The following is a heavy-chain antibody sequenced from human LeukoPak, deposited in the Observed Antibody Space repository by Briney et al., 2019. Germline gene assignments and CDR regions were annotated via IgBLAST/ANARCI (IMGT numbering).Heavy chain of an antibody. CDR1: GGSISSSSYY. CDR2: IYYSGST. D-gene: IGHD1-26*01. V-gene: IGHV4-39*01. Sequence: SETLSLTCTVSGGSISSSSYYWGWIRQPPGKGLEWIGNIYYSGSTYYNPSLKSRVTISVDTSKNQFSLKLSSVTAADTAVYYCARRTSGSYFDYWGQGTLVTVSS. CDR3: ARRTSGSYFDY. J-gene: IGHJ4*02.